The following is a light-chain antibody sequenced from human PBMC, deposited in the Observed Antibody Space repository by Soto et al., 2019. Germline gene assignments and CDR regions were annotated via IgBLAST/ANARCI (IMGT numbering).Light chain of an antibody. CDR1: QSISSW. V-gene: IGKV1-5*03. CDR3: QQYNSNPVT. CDR2: QAS. Sequence: DIQMTQSPSTLSASVGDTVTTTCRASQSISSWLAWYQQKPGKAPKLLIYQASALESGVPSRFSGSGSGTEFTLTVTSLQTADFATYYCQQYNSNPVTFGGGTKVDIK. J-gene: IGKJ4*01.